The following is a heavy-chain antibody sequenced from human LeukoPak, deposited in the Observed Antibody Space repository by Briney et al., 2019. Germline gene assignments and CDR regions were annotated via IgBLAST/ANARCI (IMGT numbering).Heavy chain of an antibody. V-gene: IGHV4-59*01. CDR2: IYYSGST. D-gene: IGHD3-22*01. CDR1: GGSISSYY. CDR3: ARVGYYDSSGYYYFDY. Sequence: SETLSLTCTVSGGSISSYYWSWIRQPPGKGLEWIGYIYYSGSTNYNPSLKSRVTISVDTSKNQFSLKLSSVIAADTAVYYCARVGYYDSSGYYYFDYWGKGTLVTVSS. J-gene: IGHJ4*02.